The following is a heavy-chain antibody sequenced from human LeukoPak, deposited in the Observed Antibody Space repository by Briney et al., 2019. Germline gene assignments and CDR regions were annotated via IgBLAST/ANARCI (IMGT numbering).Heavy chain of an antibody. Sequence: GGSLRLSCAASGFTFSSYAMSWVRQAPGKGLEWVSAISGSGGGTYYADSVKGRFTISRDNSKNTLYLQMNSLRAEDTAVYYCAKVLYYYDSSGYYYWGQGTLVTVSS. CDR1: GFTFSSYA. V-gene: IGHV3-23*01. CDR3: AKVLYYYDSSGYYY. CDR2: ISGSGGGT. J-gene: IGHJ4*02. D-gene: IGHD3-22*01.